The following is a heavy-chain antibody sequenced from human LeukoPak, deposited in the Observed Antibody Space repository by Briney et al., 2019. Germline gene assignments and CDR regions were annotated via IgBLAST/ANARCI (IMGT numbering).Heavy chain of an antibody. CDR3: ARLGSYYYDSSGRIDY. CDR1: GGSISSSSYY. Sequence: SETLSLTCTVSGGSISSSSYYWGWIRQPPWKGLEWIGSSYYSGSTYYNPSLKSRVTISVDTSKNQFSLKLSSVTAADTAAYYCARLGSYYYDSSGRIDYWGQGTLVTVSS. V-gene: IGHV4-39*01. D-gene: IGHD3-22*01. J-gene: IGHJ4*02. CDR2: SYYSGST.